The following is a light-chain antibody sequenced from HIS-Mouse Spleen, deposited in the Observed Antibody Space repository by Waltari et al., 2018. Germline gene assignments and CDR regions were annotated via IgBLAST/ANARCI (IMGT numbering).Light chain of an antibody. CDR3: QSADSSGTYVV. Sequence: SYVLTQPPSVSVAPGQTARITCGGNNIGSKSVHWYQQKPGQAPVLVVYDDSDRPSGIPERFSGSSSGTTVTLTISGVQAEDEADYYCQSADSSGTYVVFGGGTKLTVL. CDR2: DDS. CDR1: NIGSKS. J-gene: IGLJ2*01. V-gene: IGLV3-21*02.